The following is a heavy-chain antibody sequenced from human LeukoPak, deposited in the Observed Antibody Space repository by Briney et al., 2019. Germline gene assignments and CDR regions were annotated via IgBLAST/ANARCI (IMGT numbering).Heavy chain of an antibody. CDR1: GYTFTGYY. Sequence: ASVKVSCKASGYTFTGYYMHWVRQAPGQGLEWMGWINPNSGGTNYAQKFQGRVTMTRDTSISTAYMELSRLRSDDTAVYYCARGPATVTTWFDPWGQGTLVTVSS. J-gene: IGHJ5*02. CDR2: INPNSGGT. V-gene: IGHV1-2*02. CDR3: ARGPATVTTWFDP. D-gene: IGHD4-4*01.